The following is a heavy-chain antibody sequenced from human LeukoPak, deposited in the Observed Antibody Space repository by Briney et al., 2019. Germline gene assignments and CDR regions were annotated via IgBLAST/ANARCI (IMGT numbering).Heavy chain of an antibody. CDR2: IYTSGST. J-gene: IGHJ4*02. CDR1: GGSISSYY. V-gene: IGHV4-4*07. CDR3: ARERCSGGSCYQGY. Sequence: SETLSLTCTVSGGSISSYYWSWIRQPAGKGLEWIGRIYTSGSTNYNPSLKSRVTMSVDTSKNQFSLKLSSVTAADTAVYYCARERCSGGSCYQGYWGQGTLVTVSS. D-gene: IGHD2-15*01.